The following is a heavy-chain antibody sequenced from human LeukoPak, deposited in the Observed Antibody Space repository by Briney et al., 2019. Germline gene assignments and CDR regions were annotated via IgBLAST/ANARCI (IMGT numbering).Heavy chain of an antibody. J-gene: IGHJ4*02. CDR1: GFTFSYYA. Sequence: HPGGSLRLSCVASGFTFSYYAMHWVRQAPGKGLEYVSTINNGNSASYAYSVKGRFTISRDNSKNTLYLQLGSLRAEDMAVYYCARDRVGSSWSEFDYWGQGTLVTVSS. CDR2: INNGNSA. CDR3: ARDRVGSSWSEFDY. V-gene: IGHV3-64*01. D-gene: IGHD6-13*01.